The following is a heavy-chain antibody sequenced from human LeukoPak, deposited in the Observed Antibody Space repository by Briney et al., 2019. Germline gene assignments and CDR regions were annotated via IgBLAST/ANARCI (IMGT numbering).Heavy chain of an antibody. D-gene: IGHD1-26*01. V-gene: IGHV3-9*01. CDR2: ISWNSGSI. CDR3: AKDYGARGVGQNDY. J-gene: IGHJ4*02. CDR1: GFTFDDYA. Sequence: GGSLRLSCAASGFTFDDYAMHWVRQAPGKGLEWVSGISWNSGSIGYADSVKGRFTISRDNAKNSLYLQMNSLRAEDTALYYCAKDYGARGVGQNDYWGQGTLVTVSS.